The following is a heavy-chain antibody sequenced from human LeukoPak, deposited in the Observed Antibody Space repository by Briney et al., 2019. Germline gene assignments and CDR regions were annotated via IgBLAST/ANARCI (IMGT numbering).Heavy chain of an antibody. V-gene: IGHV5-51*01. J-gene: IGHJ6*03. CDR2: IYPGDSDT. Sequence: GESLKISCKGSGYNFTPYWIGWVRQMPGKGLEWMGIIYPGDSDTRYSPSFQGQVTISADKSISTAYLQWSSLKASDTAMYYCARQSLSYYYGSGSYRHYYYYYMDVWGKGTTVTVSS. CDR1: GYNFTPYW. D-gene: IGHD3-10*01. CDR3: ARQSLSYYYGSGSYRHYYYYYMDV.